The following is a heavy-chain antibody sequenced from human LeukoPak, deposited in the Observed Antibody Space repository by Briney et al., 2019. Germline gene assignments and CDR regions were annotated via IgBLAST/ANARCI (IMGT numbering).Heavy chain of an antibody. D-gene: IGHD3-22*01. CDR2: INTNTGNP. Sequence: ASVKVSCKSSGYTFTSYAMNWVRQAPGQGLEWMGWINTNTGNPTYAQGFTGRFVFSLDTSVSTAYLQISSLKAEDTAVYYCARVFRDYYDSSGYYYFNYWGQGTLGTVSS. CDR1: GYTFTSYA. CDR3: ARVFRDYYDSSGYYYFNY. V-gene: IGHV7-4-1*02. J-gene: IGHJ4*02.